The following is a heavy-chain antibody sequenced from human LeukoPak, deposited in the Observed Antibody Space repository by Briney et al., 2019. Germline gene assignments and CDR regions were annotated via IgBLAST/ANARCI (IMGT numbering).Heavy chain of an antibody. Sequence: GSSVKVSCKASGGTFSSYAISWVRQAPGQGLEWMGGIIPIFGTANYAQKFQGRVTITTDESTSTAYMELSSLRSEDTAVYYWSRSSGVVMDYYYYNMDVWGKGTTVTVSS. CDR1: GGTFSSYA. CDR3: SRSSGVVMDYYYYNMDV. CDR2: IIPIFGTA. D-gene: IGHD3-3*01. J-gene: IGHJ6*03. V-gene: IGHV1-69*05.